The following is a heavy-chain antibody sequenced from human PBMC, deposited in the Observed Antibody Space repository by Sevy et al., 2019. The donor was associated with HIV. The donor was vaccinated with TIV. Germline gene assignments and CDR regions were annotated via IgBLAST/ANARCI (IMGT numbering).Heavy chain of an antibody. V-gene: IGHV4-39*01. CDR3: ARSEVIGYSSSWSTPFFGGEVNFDY. D-gene: IGHD6-13*01. Sequence: SETLSLTCTVSGGSISSSSYYWGWIRQPPGKGLERIGSIYYSGSTYYNPSLKSRVTISVDTSKNQFSLKLSSVTAADTAVYYCARSEVIGYSSSWSTPFFGGEVNFDYWGQGTLVTVSS. J-gene: IGHJ4*02. CDR1: GGSISSSSYY. CDR2: IYYSGST.